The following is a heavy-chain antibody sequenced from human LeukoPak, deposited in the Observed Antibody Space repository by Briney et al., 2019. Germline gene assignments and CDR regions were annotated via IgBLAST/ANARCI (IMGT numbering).Heavy chain of an antibody. D-gene: IGHD6-13*01. CDR1: GGSISSYY. CDR2: ICYSGST. V-gene: IGHV4-59*01. J-gene: IGHJ4*02. Sequence: SETLSLTCTVSGGSISSYYWSWIRQPPGKGLEWIGYICYSGSTNYNPSLKSRVTISVDTSKNQFSLKLSSVTAADTAVYYCARDSYSSSWYYFDYWGQGTLVTVSS. CDR3: ARDSYSSSWYYFDY.